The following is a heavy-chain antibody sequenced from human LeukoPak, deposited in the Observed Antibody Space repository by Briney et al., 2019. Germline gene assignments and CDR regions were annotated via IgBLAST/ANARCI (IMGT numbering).Heavy chain of an antibody. CDR1: GGSISSSSYY. CDR3: AREEVAATQIGY. CDR2: IYTSGST. J-gene: IGHJ4*02. D-gene: IGHD2-15*01. Sequence: SETLSLTCTVSGGSISSSSYYWSWIRQPAGKGLEWIGRIYTSGSTYYNPSLKSRVTISVDTSKNQFSLKLSSVTAADTAVYYCAREEVAATQIGYWGQGTLVTVSS. V-gene: IGHV4-61*02.